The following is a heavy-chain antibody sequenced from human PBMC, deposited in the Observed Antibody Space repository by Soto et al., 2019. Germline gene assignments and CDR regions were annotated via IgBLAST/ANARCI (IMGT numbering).Heavy chain of an antibody. D-gene: IGHD1-26*01. Sequence: GESLKISCQGSGYRFAGHWSSWVRQMPGKGLEWMGRIDPSDSYTNYSPSFEGHVTMSADTSVNTAYLQWRGLRASDTAIYFCARLKVGATSDYWGQGTLVTVSS. CDR2: IDPSDSYT. CDR1: GYRFAGHW. CDR3: ARLKVGATSDY. J-gene: IGHJ4*02. V-gene: IGHV5-10-1*01.